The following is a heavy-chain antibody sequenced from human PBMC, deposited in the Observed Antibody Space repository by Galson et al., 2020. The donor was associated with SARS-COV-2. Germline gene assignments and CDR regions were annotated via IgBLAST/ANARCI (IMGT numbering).Heavy chain of an antibody. CDR3: ARDRSSGLFRGMDV. Sequence: ASVKVSCKASGYTFTSYAMHWVRQAPGQRLEWMGWINAGNGNTKYSQKFQGRVTITRDTSASTAYMELSSLRSEDTAVYYCARDRSSGLFRGMDVWGQGTTVTVSS. V-gene: IGHV1-3*01. J-gene: IGHJ6*02. D-gene: IGHD6-19*01. CDR1: GYTFTSYA. CDR2: INAGNGNT.